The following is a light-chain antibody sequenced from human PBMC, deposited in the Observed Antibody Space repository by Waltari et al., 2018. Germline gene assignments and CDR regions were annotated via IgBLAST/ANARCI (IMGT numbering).Light chain of an antibody. V-gene: IGLV2-14*03. CDR2: DVS. J-gene: IGLJ1*01. CDR1: SRDVGNYDW. CDR3: TSYTSSHSLV. Sequence: QSALTQPAPVSGSPGQSITISCTGTSRDVGNYDWVSWYQQHPGKAPNVVIFDVSYRPSGVSNRFSGSKSGNTASLTISGLQAEDEADYYCTSYTSSHSLVFGTGTKVTVL.